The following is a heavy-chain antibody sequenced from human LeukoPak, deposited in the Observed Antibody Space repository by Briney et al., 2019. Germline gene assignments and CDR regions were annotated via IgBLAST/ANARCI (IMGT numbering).Heavy chain of an antibody. Sequence: SGTLSLTCAVYDGPFSSFYWTWIRQPPGKGLEWIGEISHAGRTNYNPSLKSRVTISVETSKNQFSLNLTSVTAADTAMYYCARGVSIAARYFDLWGRGTLVAASS. J-gene: IGHJ2*01. V-gene: IGHV4-34*01. CDR1: DGPFSSFY. CDR3: ARGVSIAARYFDL. CDR2: ISHAGRT. D-gene: IGHD6-25*01.